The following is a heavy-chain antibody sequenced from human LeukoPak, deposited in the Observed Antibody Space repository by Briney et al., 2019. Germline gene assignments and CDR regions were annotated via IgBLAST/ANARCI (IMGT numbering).Heavy chain of an antibody. V-gene: IGHV4-4*07. D-gene: IGHD3-10*01. CDR2: IYTSGST. J-gene: IGHJ6*03. Sequence: SETLSLTCTVSGGSISSYYWSWIRQPAGKGLEWIGRIYTSGSTNYNPSLKSRVTMSVDTSKNQFSLKLSSVTAADTAVCYCARDFKWFGESYHYYYMDVWGKGTTVTVSS. CDR1: GGSISSYY. CDR3: ARDFKWFGESYHYYYMDV.